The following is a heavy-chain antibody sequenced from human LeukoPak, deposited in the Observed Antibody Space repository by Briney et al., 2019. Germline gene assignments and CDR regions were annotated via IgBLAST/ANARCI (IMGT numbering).Heavy chain of an antibody. CDR3: AAGGSSSWYLMEH. D-gene: IGHD6-13*01. V-gene: IGHV1-58*01. CDR1: GFTFTSSA. J-gene: IGHJ1*01. CDR2: IVVGSGNT. Sequence: SVKESCKASGFTFTSSAVQWVRQARGQRLEWIGWIVVGSGNTNYAQKFQERVTITRDMSTSTAYMELSSLRSEDTAVYYCAAGGSSSWYLMEHWGQGTLVTVSS.